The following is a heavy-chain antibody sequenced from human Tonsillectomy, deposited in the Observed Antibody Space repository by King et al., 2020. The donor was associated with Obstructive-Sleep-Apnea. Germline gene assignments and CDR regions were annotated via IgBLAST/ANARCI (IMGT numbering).Heavy chain of an antibody. CDR2: ISAYTGNT. V-gene: IGHV1-18*01. Sequence: QLVQSGAEVKKPGASVKGSCKASGYTFTTYAITWVRQAPGQGLEGMGWISAYTGNTNYAQKLQGRVTMTTDTSTSTAYMELRSLRSDDTAMYYCARSSGTSSGYYHDYWGQGTLVTVSS. CDR1: GYTFTTYA. CDR3: ARSSGTSSGYYHDY. D-gene: IGHD3-22*01. J-gene: IGHJ4*02.